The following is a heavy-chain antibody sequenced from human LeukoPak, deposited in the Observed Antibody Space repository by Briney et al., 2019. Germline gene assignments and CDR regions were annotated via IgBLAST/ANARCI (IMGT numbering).Heavy chain of an antibody. CDR2: MNPNSGNT. CDR3: ARVPSMIVAGDDY. J-gene: IGHJ4*02. D-gene: IGHD3-22*01. V-gene: IGHV1-8*02. Sequence: ASVKVSCKASGYTFTSYGISWVRQAPGQGLEWMGWMNPNSGNTGYAQKFQGRVTMTRNTSISTAYMELSSLRSEDTAVYYCARVPSMIVAGDDYWGQGTLVTVSS. CDR1: GYTFTSYG.